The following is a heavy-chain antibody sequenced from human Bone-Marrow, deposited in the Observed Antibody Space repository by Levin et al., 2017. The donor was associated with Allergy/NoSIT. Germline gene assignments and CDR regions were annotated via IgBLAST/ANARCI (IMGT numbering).Heavy chain of an antibody. CDR1: GFTFRNAW. Sequence: LSLPCAASGFTFRNAWMSWVRQAPGKGLEWVGRIKSKTDGGTTDYAAPVKGRFTISRDDSKNTLYLQMNSLKTEDTAVYYCTTDPTHYYGSGRLFDYWGQGTLVTVSS. CDR2: IKSKTDGGTT. D-gene: IGHD3-10*01. J-gene: IGHJ4*02. V-gene: IGHV3-15*01. CDR3: TTDPTHYYGSGRLFDY.